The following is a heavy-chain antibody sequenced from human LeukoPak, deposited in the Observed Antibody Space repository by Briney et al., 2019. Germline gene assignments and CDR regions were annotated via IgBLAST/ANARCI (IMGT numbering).Heavy chain of an antibody. CDR2: IYSGGST. D-gene: IGHD6-13*01. CDR1: GFTFSSYA. Sequence: HPGGSLRLSCAASGFTFSSYAMSWVRQAPGKGLEWVSVIYSGGSTYYADSVKGRFTISRDNSKNTLYLQMNSLRAEDTAVYYCARGGRDSSSWSNYAFDIWGQGTMVTVSS. CDR3: ARGGRDSSSWSNYAFDI. J-gene: IGHJ3*02. V-gene: IGHV3-53*01.